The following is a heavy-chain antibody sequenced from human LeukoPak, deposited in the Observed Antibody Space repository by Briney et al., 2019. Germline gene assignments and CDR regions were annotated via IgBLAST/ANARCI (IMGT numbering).Heavy chain of an antibody. D-gene: IGHD1-26*01. CDR2: IHFSGST. Sequence: SSETLSLTCTVSDASISGYYWSWIRQPPGKGLEWIGSIHFSGSTNYNPSLRSRVTISVDTSKNQLSLKLSSVTAADTAVYYCARDLGGIHFDYWGQGTLVTVSS. CDR1: DASISGYY. J-gene: IGHJ4*02. V-gene: IGHV4-59*01. CDR3: ARDLGGIHFDY.